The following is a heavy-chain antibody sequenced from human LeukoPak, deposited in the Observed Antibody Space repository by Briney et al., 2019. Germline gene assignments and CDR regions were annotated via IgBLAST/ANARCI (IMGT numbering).Heavy chain of an antibody. CDR1: GFTFTNYT. CDR2: ISSSSSYL. Sequence: GGSLRLSCAASGFTFTNYTMNWARQAPGKGLEWVSSISSSSSYLYYADSVKGRFTISRDNAKSSLYLQMNSLRAEDTAVFYCAREDIVATMTFDYWGQGILVTVSS. V-gene: IGHV3-21*01. CDR3: AREDIVATMTFDY. J-gene: IGHJ4*02. D-gene: IGHD5-12*01.